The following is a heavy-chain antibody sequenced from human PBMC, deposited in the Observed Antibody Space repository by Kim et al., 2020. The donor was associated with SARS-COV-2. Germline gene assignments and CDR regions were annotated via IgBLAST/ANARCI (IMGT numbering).Heavy chain of an antibody. CDR3: AKVARYSSSSGPSDYYYYYCRDV. J-gene: IGHJ6*03. CDR2: ISGSGGST. D-gene: IGHD6-6*01. CDR1: GFTFSSYA. V-gene: IGHV3-23*01. Sequence: GGSLRLSCAASGFTFSSYAMSWVRQAPGKGLEWVSAISGSGGSTYYADSVKGRFTISRDNSKNTLYLQMNSLRAEDTAVYYCAKVARYSSSSGPSDYYYYYCRDVWGKGITVTVAS.